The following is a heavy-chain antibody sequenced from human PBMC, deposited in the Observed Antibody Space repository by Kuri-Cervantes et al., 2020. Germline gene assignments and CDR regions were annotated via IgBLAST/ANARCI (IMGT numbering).Heavy chain of an antibody. CDR1: GFTFSSYW. J-gene: IGHJ6*02. CDR2: ISYDGSNK. V-gene: IGHV3-30*18. Sequence: GGSLRLSCAASGFTFSSYWMHWVRQAPGKGLEWVAVISYDGSNKYYADSVKGRFTISRDNSKNTLYLQMNSLRAEDTAVYYCAKEDTARGWLQQYYYYGMDVWGQGTTVTVSS. D-gene: IGHD5-18*01. CDR3: AKEDTARGWLQQYYYYGMDV.